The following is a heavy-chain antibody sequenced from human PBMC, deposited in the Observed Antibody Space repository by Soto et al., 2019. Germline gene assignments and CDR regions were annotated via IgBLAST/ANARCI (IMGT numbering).Heavy chain of an antibody. Sequence: SETLSLTCRVSGASDIRHYWPWIRQAPGKGMESIGYVYNYGSTTYSPSPKSRVTISADTSKNLISLNLTSVTAADTAVYYCAIETVSWYVDSWSLGSLVTVSS. J-gene: IGHJ4*02. CDR1: GASDIRHY. CDR3: AIETVSWYVDS. CDR2: VYNYGST. V-gene: IGHV4-59*02.